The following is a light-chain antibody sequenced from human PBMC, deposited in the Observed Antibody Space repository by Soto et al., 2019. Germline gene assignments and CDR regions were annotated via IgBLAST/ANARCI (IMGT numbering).Light chain of an antibody. V-gene: IGKV1-5*03. Sequence: DIQMTQSPSSLSASVGDRVTITCRAGHGISSYLNWYQQKPGKAPTLLIYEASILQNGVPSRFSGTESGTEFTLTISSLRPDDFATYYCQQYNDYSAWTFGQGTKVDIK. CDR3: QQYNDYSAWT. CDR2: EAS. J-gene: IGKJ1*01. CDR1: HGISSY.